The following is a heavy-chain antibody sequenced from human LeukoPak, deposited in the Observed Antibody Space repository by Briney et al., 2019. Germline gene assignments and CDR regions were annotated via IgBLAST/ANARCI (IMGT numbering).Heavy chain of an antibody. Sequence: SETLSLTCAVYGGSFSGYYWSWIRQPPGKGLEWIGEINHSGSTNYNPSLKSRVTISLDTSKNQFSLKLSSVTAADTAVDSCSRGWLAFDIWGQGTMVTVSS. CDR3: SRGWLAFDI. J-gene: IGHJ3*02. CDR2: INHSGST. V-gene: IGHV4-34*03. CDR1: GGSFSGYY. D-gene: IGHD3-10*02.